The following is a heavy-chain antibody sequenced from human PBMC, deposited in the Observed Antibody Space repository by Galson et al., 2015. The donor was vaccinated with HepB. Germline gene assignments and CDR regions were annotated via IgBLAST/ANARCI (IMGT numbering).Heavy chain of an antibody. CDR2: INPSGGST. CDR1: GYTFTSYY. J-gene: IGHJ3*02. D-gene: IGHD3-10*01. CDR3: ARGPNSYYGSGSYAFDT. V-gene: IGHV1-46*04. Sequence: SVKVSCKASGYTFTSYYMHWVRQAPGQGLEWMGIINPSGGSTSYAQKLQGRVTMTRDTSTSTVYMELSSLRSEDTAVYYCARGPNSYYGSGSYAFDTWGQGTMVTVSS.